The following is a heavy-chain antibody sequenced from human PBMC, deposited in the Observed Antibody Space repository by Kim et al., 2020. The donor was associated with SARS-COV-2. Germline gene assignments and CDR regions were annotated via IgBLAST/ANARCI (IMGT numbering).Heavy chain of an antibody. V-gene: IGHV3-48*03. CDR2: ISSSGSTI. J-gene: IGHJ5*02. D-gene: IGHD2-15*01. CDR1: GFTFSSYE. Sequence: GGSLRLSCAASGFTFSSYEMNWVRQAPGKGLEWVSYISSSGSTIYYADSVKGRFTISRDNAKNSLYLQMNSLRAEDTAVYYCAREVGYCSGGSCYFNWFDPWGQGALVTVSS. CDR3: AREVGYCSGGSCYFNWFDP.